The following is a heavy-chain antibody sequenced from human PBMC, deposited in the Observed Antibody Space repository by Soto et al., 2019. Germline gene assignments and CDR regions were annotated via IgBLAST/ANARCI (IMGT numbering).Heavy chain of an antibody. V-gene: IGHV4-39*01. CDR3: ASSTGGIQLWYYFDY. D-gene: IGHD5-18*01. J-gene: IGHJ4*02. CDR1: GGSISSSSYY. Sequence: QLQLQESGPGLVKPSETLSLTCTVSGGSISSSSYYWGWIRQPPGKGLEWIGSIYYSGSTYYNPSLKSRVTISVDTSKNQCSLKLSSVTAADTAVYYCASSTGGIQLWYYFDYWGQGTLVTVSS. CDR2: IYYSGST.